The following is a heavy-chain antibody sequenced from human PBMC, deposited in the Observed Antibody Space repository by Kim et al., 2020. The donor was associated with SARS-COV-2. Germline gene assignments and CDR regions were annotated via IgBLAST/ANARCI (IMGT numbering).Heavy chain of an antibody. Sequence: SETLSLTCTVFGGSISSSSYYWGWIRQPPGKGLEWIGNIYYSGSTYYNPSLKSRLTISVDTSKNQFSLKLSSVTAADTAVYYCARDYPTLLDARVTWGQG. J-gene: IGHJ1*01. CDR3: ARDYPTLLDARVT. CDR2: IYYSGST. V-gene: IGHV4-39*07. CDR1: GGSISSSSYY. D-gene: IGHD2-2*01.